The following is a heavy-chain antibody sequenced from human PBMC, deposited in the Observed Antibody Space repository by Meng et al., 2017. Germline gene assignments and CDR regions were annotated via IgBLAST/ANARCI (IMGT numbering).Heavy chain of an antibody. CDR3: ARVPTYYYDSSGYYLFDY. CDR2: INHSGST. Sequence: VQLRQGGGGRLKPSENLSPTCAVYGGSFSGYYWSWIRQPPGKGLEWIGEINHSGSTNYNPSLKSRVTISVDTSKNQFSLKLSSVTAADTAVYYCARVPTYYYDSSGYYLFDYWGQGTLVTVSS. CDR1: GGSFSGYY. V-gene: IGHV4-34*01. D-gene: IGHD3-22*01. J-gene: IGHJ4*02.